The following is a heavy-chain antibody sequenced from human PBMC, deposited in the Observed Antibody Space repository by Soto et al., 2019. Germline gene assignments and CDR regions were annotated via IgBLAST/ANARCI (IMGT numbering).Heavy chain of an antibody. CDR2: IYTGSP. CDR3: AKEDLCGRIY. CDR1: NGSFSSNF. V-gene: IGHV4-4*07. Sequence: QVQLQESGPGLVKPSETLSLTCTVSNGSFSSNFWAWIRQPAGKGLEWIGRIYTGSPNYNPSLRSRATMSGDTSKNQFTQRLDAVNAADTPVYYWAKEDLCGRIYGGQGIQLNVHS. J-gene: IGHJ4*02. D-gene: IGHD1-1*01.